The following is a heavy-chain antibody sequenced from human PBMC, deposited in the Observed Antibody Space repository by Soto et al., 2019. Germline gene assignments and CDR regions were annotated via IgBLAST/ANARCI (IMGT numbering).Heavy chain of an antibody. Sequence: GGSLRLSCAASGFTFRSFTMNWVRQAPGKGLEWVSTISSNSAYIYYTDALRGRFTISRDNAKNSLHLQMNSLRAEGTAVYYCARGLQSLFDYWGQGTLVTVSS. CDR1: GFTFRSFT. CDR3: ARGLQSLFDY. V-gene: IGHV3-21*01. J-gene: IGHJ4*02. CDR2: ISSNSAYI.